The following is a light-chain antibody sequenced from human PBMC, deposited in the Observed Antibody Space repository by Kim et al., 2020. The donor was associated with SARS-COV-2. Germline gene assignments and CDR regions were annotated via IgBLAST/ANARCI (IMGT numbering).Light chain of an antibody. V-gene: IGKV3-11*01. CDR2: DAS. CDR1: QSVSSS. J-gene: IGKJ4*01. Sequence: EIVLTQSPATLSLSPGERATLSCRASQSVSSSLAWYQQKPGQAPRLLIYDASNRATGIPARFSGSGSGTDFTLTISSLEPEDFAVYYCQPRSNWPLTFGGGTKVDI. CDR3: QPRSNWPLT.